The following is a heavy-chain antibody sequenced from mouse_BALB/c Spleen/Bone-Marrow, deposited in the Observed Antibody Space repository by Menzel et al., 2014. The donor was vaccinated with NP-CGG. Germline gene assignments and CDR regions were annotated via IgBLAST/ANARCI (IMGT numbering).Heavy chain of an antibody. D-gene: IGHD2-1*01. CDR3: ALLGNYGYFDV. J-gene: IGHJ1*01. Sequence: EVQLQQSGGGLVQPGGSLKLSCAASGFDFSRYWMSWVRQAPGKGLEWIGEINPDSSTINYTPSLRDKFIISRDNAKNTLYLQMSKVRSEDTALYYCALLGNYGYFDVWGAGTTVAISS. CDR1: GFDFSRYW. CDR2: INPDSSTI. V-gene: IGHV4-1*02.